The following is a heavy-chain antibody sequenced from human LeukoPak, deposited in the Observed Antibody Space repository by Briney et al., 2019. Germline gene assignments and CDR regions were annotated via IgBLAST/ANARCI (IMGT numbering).Heavy chain of an antibody. J-gene: IGHJ4*02. V-gene: IGHV4-59*12. CDR2: IYYSGST. CDR3: ARVAAAGSFWYFDY. D-gene: IGHD6-13*01. Sequence: SETLSLTCTVSGGSISSYYWSWIRQPPGKGLEWIGYIYYSGSTNYNPSLKSRVTISVDTSKNQFSLKLSSVTAADTAVYYCARVAAAGSFWYFDYWGQGTVVTVSS. CDR1: GGSISSYY.